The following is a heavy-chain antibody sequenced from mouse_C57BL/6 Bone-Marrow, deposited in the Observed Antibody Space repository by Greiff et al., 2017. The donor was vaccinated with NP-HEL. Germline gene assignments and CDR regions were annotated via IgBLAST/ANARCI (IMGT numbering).Heavy chain of an antibody. CDR2: INPGSGGT. V-gene: IGHV1-54*01. Sequence: VQLQESGAELVRPGTSVKVSCKASGYAFTNYLIEWVKQRPGQGLEWIGVINPGSGGTNYNEKFKGKATLTADKSSSTAYMQLSSLTSEDSAVYFCARRGVRPPYYFDYWGQGTTLTVSS. CDR1: GYAFTNYL. D-gene: IGHD3-2*02. CDR3: ARRGVRPPYYFDY. J-gene: IGHJ2*01.